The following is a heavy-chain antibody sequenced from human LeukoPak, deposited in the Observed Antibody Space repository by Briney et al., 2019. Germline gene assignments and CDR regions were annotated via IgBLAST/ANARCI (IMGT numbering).Heavy chain of an antibody. D-gene: IGHD3-22*01. CDR2: ISGSGGST. J-gene: IGHJ4*02. CDR3: AKVGSGYITY. CDR1: GFTVSSNY. Sequence: GGSLRLSCAASGFTVSSNYMSWVRQAPGKGLEWVSAISGSGGSTYYADSVKGRFTISRDNSKNTLYLQMNSLRAEDTAVYYCAKVGSGYITYWGQGTLVTVSS. V-gene: IGHV3-23*01.